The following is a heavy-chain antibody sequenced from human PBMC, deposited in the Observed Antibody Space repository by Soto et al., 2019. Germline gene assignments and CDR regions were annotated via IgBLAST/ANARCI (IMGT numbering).Heavy chain of an antibody. D-gene: IGHD3-9*01. V-gene: IGHV4-31*03. CDR3: ARNYDILENGGFDP. Sequence: QVQLQESGPGLVKPSQTLSLTCTVSGGSISSGGYYWSWIRQHPGKGLEWIGYIYYSGSTYYNPSLKSRVTISVDTSKNPFSLKLSSVTAADTAVYYCARNYDILENGGFDPWGQGTLVTVSS. CDR2: IYYSGST. CDR1: GGSISSGGYY. J-gene: IGHJ5*02.